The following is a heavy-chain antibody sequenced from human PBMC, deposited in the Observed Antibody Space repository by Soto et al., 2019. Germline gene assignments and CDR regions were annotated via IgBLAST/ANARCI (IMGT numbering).Heavy chain of an antibody. Sequence: PSETLSLTCTVSGVSISSYYWNWIRQPAGKGLEWIGRIYTGGSPIYNPSLKSRVTMSVDTSENQFSLRLSSVTAADTAVYYCGRDIVGAGTFDFWGQGTLVTVSS. CDR2: IYTGGSP. CDR3: GRDIVGAGTFDF. CDR1: GVSISSYY. D-gene: IGHD1-26*01. V-gene: IGHV4-4*07. J-gene: IGHJ4*02.